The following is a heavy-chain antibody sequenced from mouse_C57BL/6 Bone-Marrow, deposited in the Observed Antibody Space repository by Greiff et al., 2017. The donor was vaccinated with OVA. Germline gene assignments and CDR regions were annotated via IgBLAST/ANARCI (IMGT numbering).Heavy chain of an antibody. CDR2: IYPRSGNT. D-gene: IGHD1-1*01. Sequence: QVQLQQSGAELARPGASVKLSCKASGYTFTRYGISWVKQRTGQGLEWIGEIYPRSGNTYYNEKFKGKATLTADKSSSTAYMEHRRLTSEDSAVYVFARGPPFCGSPFAYWGQGTLVTVSA. V-gene: IGHV1-81*01. CDR1: GYTFTRYG. CDR3: ARGPPFCGSPFAY. J-gene: IGHJ3*01.